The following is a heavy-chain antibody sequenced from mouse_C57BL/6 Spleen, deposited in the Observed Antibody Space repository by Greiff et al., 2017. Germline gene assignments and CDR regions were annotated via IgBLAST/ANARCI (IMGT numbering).Heavy chain of an antibody. Sequence: VKLVESGPELVKPGASVKISCKASGYAFSSSWMNWVKQRPGKGLEWIGRIYPGDGDTNYNGKFKGKATLTADKSSSTAYMQLSSLTSEDSAVYFCARGDYYGSSLYYFDYWGQGTTLTVSS. CDR3: ARGDYYGSSLYYFDY. CDR1: GYAFSSSW. D-gene: IGHD1-1*01. CDR2: IYPGDGDT. V-gene: IGHV1-82*01. J-gene: IGHJ2*01.